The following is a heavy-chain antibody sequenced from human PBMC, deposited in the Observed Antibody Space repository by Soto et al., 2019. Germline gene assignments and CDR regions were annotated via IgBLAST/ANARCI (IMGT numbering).Heavy chain of an antibody. CDR2: IYDSETT. CDR3: ARVMIRGFPPRWFDS. V-gene: IGHV4-4*02. J-gene: IGHJ5*01. Sequence: QAQQQESGPGLVKPSGTLSLTCAMSSGSISGRDWWSWVRQSPGKGLEWLGEIYDSETTNYNPFRRSRVSMSVDDSKKQFSLTLRYVTAADTAVYYCARVMIRGFPPRWFDSWGQGVPVIVSS. D-gene: IGHD3-10*01. CDR1: SGSISGRDW.